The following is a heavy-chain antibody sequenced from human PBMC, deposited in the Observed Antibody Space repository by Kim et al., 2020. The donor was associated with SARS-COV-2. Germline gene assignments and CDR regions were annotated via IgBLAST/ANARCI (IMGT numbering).Heavy chain of an antibody. V-gene: IGHV3-72*01. CDR2: FSDDGHRYST. CDR1: GFTLSDYY. J-gene: IGHJ1*01. D-gene: IGHD6-19*01. Sequence: GGSLRLSCEASGFTLSDYYMDWVRQAPGKGLQWVARFSDDGHRYSTEYVASGKGSFTVSTDNTGYSLYLHMHTVDPAATSVCYCASVGQWPLDYWRGGT. CDR3: ASVGQWPLDY.